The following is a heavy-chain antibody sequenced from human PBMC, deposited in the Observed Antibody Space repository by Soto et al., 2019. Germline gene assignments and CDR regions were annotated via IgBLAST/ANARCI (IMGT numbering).Heavy chain of an antibody. CDR3: ARVGDGYSSYYFDY. CDR1: GYSFTSYW. D-gene: IGHD2-15*01. Sequence: PGESLKISCKGSGYSFTSYWISWVRQMPGKGLEWMGRIDPSDSYTNYSPSFQGHVTISANKSISTAYLQWSSLKASDFVMYYCARVGDGYSSYYFDYWGQGTLVTVSS. V-gene: IGHV5-10-1*01. J-gene: IGHJ4*02. CDR2: IDPSDSYT.